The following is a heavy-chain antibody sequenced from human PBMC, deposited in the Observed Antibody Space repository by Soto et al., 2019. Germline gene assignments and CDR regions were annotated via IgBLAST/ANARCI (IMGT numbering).Heavy chain of an antibody. J-gene: IGHJ6*03. V-gene: IGHV3-11*01. D-gene: IGHD6-19*01. CDR3: AGAVKRWLVGGDYYYYYMDV. CDR1: GFTLSDYY. Sequence: QVQLVESGGGLVKPGGSLRLPCEASGFTLSDYYMTWIRQAPGKVLEWISYISSSATIIYYADSVKGRFTISRDNAKTSLYLQMNSLRADDTAVYYCAGAVKRWLVGGDYYYYYMDVWGKGTTVTVSS. CDR2: ISSSATII.